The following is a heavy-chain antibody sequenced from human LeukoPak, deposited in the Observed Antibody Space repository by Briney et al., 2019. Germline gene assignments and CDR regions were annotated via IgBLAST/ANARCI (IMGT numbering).Heavy chain of an antibody. V-gene: IGHV3-23*01. J-gene: IGHJ5*02. CDR3: ATDGAGFDT. CDR2: ISGSGGST. CDR1: GFTFSSYA. Sequence: GGSLRLSCAASGFTFSSYAMSWVRQAPGKGLEWVSTISGSGGSTYYADSVKGRFTISRDNAKKSLYLEMNNLRAEDTAVYYCATDGAGFDTWGQGVLVTVSS.